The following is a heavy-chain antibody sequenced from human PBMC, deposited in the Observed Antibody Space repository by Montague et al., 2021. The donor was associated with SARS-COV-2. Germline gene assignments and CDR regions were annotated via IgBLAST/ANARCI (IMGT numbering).Heavy chain of an antibody. CDR3: VRLRPGGGLSGDMYYFDY. Sequence: PALVKPTQTLTLTCTFSGFSLSTNGMCVSWIRQPPGKALEWLARIDWDDDKYYGTSLKTRLTISKDTSKNQVVLTMTNMDPVDTATYYCVRLRPGGGLSGDMYYFDYWGLGTLVTVSS. CDR2: IDWDDDK. CDR1: GFSLSTNGMC. V-gene: IGHV2-70*11. D-gene: IGHD5-12*01. J-gene: IGHJ4*02.